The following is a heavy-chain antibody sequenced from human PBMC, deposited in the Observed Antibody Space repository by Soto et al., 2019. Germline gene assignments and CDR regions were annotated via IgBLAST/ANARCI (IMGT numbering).Heavy chain of an antibody. V-gene: IGHV1-69*09. CDR1: GDTFSTYS. CDR3: ARERSRYDRSGYYRPDY. CDR2: IIPILGIA. D-gene: IGHD3-22*01. J-gene: IGHJ4*02. Sequence: QVQLVQSGAEVKKPGSSVKVSCKVSGDTFSTYSISWVRQAPGQGLEWLGGIIPILGIASYAQRFQDRVTITADKSTSTAYMELSSLRSEDTAVYYCARERSRYDRSGYYRPDYWGQGTLVTVSS.